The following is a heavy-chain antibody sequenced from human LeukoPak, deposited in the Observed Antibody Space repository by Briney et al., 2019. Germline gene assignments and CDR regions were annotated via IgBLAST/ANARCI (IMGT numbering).Heavy chain of an antibody. V-gene: IGHV3-48*01. CDR3: ARGRPHGNDY. CDR2: ITNSGNSK. D-gene: IGHD4-23*01. Sequence: GGSLRLSCAASEFTFSSYSMNWVRQAPGKGLEWVSYITNSGNSKSYAGSVKGRFTISRDNTKNSLYLQMNSLRVEDTAVYYCARGRPHGNDYWGQGTLVTVSS. CDR1: EFTFSSYS. J-gene: IGHJ4*02.